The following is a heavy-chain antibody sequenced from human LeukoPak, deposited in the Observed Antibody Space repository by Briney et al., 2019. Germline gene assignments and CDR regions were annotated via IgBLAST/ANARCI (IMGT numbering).Heavy chain of an antibody. V-gene: IGHV4-39*01. CDR3: ARVRAYYYDSSGYHS. J-gene: IGHJ4*02. Sequence: SETLSLTCTVSGGSISSSSYYWGWIRQPPGKGLEWIGSIYYSGSTYYNPSLKSRVTISVDTSKNQFSLKLSSVTAADTAVYYCARVRAYYYDSSGYHSWGQGTLVTVSS. D-gene: IGHD3-22*01. CDR2: IYYSGST. CDR1: GGSISSSSYY.